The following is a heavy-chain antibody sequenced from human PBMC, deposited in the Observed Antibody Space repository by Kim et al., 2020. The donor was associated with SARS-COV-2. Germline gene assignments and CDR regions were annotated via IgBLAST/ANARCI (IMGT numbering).Heavy chain of an antibody. D-gene: IGHD3-10*01. V-gene: IGHV4-34*01. CDR1: GGSFSGYY. J-gene: IGHJ4*02. Sequence: SETLSLTCAVYGGSFSGYYWSWIRQPPGKGLEWIGEINHSGSTNYNPSLKSRVTISVDTSKNQFSLKLSSVTAADTAVYYCARGFFKMGGWASFDYWGQGTLVTVSS. CDR2: INHSGST. CDR3: ARGFFKMGGWASFDY.